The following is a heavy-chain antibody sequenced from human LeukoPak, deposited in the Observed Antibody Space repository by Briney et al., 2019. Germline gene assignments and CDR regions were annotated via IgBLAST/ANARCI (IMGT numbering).Heavy chain of an antibody. V-gene: IGHV3-30*18. CDR3: AKDRQQWLAIDY. CDR1: GFTFSSYA. D-gene: IGHD6-19*01. J-gene: IGHJ4*02. CDR2: ISYDGTYK. Sequence: GGSLGLSCAASGFTFSSYAMSWVRQAPGKGLEWVAVISYDGTYKYYADSVKGRFTISRDSSKNTLYLQMNSLRAADTAVYFCAKDRQQWLAIDYWGLGTLVTVSS.